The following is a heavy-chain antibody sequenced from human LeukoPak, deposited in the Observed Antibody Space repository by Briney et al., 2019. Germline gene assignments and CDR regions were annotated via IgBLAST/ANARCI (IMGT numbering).Heavy chain of an antibody. Sequence: PSQTLSLTCTVSGGSISSYYWSWVRQPPGKGLEWLGYIYYSGSTNYNPSLRSRVTISVDTSKNQFSLKLSSVTAADTAVYYCARGRLPIDYWGQGTLVTVSS. V-gene: IGHV4-59*01. J-gene: IGHJ4*02. CDR2: IYYSGST. D-gene: IGHD4-11*01. CDR3: ARGRLPIDY. CDR1: GGSISSYY.